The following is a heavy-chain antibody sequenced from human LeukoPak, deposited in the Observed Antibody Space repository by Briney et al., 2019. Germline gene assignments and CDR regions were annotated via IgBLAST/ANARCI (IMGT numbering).Heavy chain of an antibody. CDR3: ARGLRELIVGATPPQF. V-gene: IGHV1-2*02. CDR1: GYTFTGYY. Sequence: ASVKVSCKASGYTFTGYYMHWVRQAPGQGLEWMGWINPNSGGTNYAQKFQGRVTMTRDTSISTAYMELRSLRSDDTAVYYCARGLRELIVGATPPQFWGQGTLVTVSS. D-gene: IGHD1-26*01. J-gene: IGHJ4*02. CDR2: INPNSGGT.